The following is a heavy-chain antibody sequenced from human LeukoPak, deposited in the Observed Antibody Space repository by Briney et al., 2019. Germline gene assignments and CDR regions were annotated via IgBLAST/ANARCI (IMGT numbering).Heavy chain of an antibody. J-gene: IGHJ6*03. CDR1: GYTFTGYY. D-gene: IGHD6-6*01. Sequence: ASVKVSCKASGYTFTGYYMHWVRQAPGQGLEWMGWINPNSGGTNYAQKFQGRVTMTRDTSISTAYMELSSLRSEDTAVYYCARAIAARPDYYYYMDVWGKGTTVTVSS. V-gene: IGHV1-2*02. CDR2: INPNSGGT. CDR3: ARAIAARPDYYYYMDV.